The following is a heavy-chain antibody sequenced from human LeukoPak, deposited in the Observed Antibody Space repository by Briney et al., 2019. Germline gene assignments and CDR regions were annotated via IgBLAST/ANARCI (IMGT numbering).Heavy chain of an antibody. CDR2: IYYSGDT. J-gene: IGHJ4*02. D-gene: IGHD4-17*01. V-gene: IGHV4-39*01. CDR1: GGSISLSTYY. Sequence: SETLSLTCTGSGGSISLSTYYWGWIRQPPGKGLEWIGSIYYSGDTYYNSSLKSRVTISVDTSKNQFSLKLSSVTAADTAVYYCARLRGAMTTVTSNFDSWGQGTLVTVSS. CDR3: ARLRGAMTTVTSNFDS.